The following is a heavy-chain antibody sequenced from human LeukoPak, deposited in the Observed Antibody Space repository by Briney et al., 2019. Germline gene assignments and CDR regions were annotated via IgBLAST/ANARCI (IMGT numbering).Heavy chain of an antibody. CDR3: ARDRAYSSFDY. CDR2: IKQDGSAK. D-gene: IGHD6-13*01. V-gene: IGHV3-7*01. Sequence: GGSLRLSCVASGFTFSNAWMSWVRRAPGKGLEWVANIKQDGSAKNYVDSVKGRFSISRDNAKNSPYLQMNSLRAEDSAAYYCARDRAYSSFDYWGQGTLVTASS. J-gene: IGHJ4*02. CDR1: GFTFSNAW.